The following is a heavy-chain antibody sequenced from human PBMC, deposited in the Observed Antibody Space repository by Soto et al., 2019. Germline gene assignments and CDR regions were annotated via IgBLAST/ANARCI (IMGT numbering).Heavy chain of an antibody. CDR2: MNPNSGNT. Sequence: QVQLVQSGAEVKKPGASVKVSCKASGYTFTSYDINWVRQATGQGLEWMGWMNPNSGNTGYAQKFQGRVTMTRNTSMSTAYMELSSLRSEDTAVYYCARLRAEHTAMVFDAFDIWGQGTMVTVSS. D-gene: IGHD5-18*01. V-gene: IGHV1-8*01. CDR3: ARLRAEHTAMVFDAFDI. CDR1: GYTFTSYD. J-gene: IGHJ3*02.